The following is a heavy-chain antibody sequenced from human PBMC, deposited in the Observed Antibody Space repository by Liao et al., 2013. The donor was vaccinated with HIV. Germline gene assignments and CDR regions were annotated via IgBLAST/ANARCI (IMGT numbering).Heavy chain of an antibody. V-gene: IGHV4-34*01. Sequence: QVQLHQWGAGLLTPSETLSLTCAVTGGSLSGDYWSWIRQPPGKGLEWIGEIGHSGSTRYNSSLKSRVAISMNTSRNHFFLNLTSVTAADTALYFCARGVGSVRYYEWKDSWFDPWGQGTLVTVSS. CDR2: IGHSGST. D-gene: IGHD3-9*01. J-gene: IGHJ5*02. CDR1: GGSLSGDY. CDR3: ARGVGSVRYYEWKDSWFDP.